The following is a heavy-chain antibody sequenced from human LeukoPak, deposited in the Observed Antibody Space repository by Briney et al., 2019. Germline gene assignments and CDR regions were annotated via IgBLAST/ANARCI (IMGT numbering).Heavy chain of an antibody. V-gene: IGHV4-4*07. CDR2: IYTSGST. Sequence: PSETLSLTCTVSGGSISGYHWSWIRQPAGKGLEWIGRIYTSGSTNYNPSLKSRVTMSVDTSKNQFSLKLTSVTAADTAVYYCARGGRNYYFYGMDVWGQGTTVTVSS. J-gene: IGHJ6*02. CDR1: GGSISGYH. CDR3: ARGGRNYYFYGMDV. D-gene: IGHD3-16*01.